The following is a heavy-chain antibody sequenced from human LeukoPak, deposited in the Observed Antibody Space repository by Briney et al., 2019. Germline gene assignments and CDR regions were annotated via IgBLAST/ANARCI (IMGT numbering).Heavy chain of an antibody. Sequence: GASVKVSCKASGGTFSSYAISWVRQAPGQGLEWMGGIIPIFGTANYAQKFQGRVTITTDESTSTAYMELSSLRSEDTAVYYCARGGDIVVVPAAEEAPRDYYYYMDVWGKGTTVTVSS. J-gene: IGHJ6*03. D-gene: IGHD2-2*01. CDR1: GGTFSSYA. CDR3: ARGGDIVVVPAAEEAPRDYYYYMDV. CDR2: IIPIFGTA. V-gene: IGHV1-69*05.